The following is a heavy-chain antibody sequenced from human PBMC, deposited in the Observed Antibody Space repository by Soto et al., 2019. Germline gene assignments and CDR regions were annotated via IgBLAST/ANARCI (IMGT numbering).Heavy chain of an antibody. D-gene: IGHD5-12*01. CDR3: AREDLGYSELRFDY. CDR1: GFTFSSYS. Sequence: EVQLVESGGGLVKPGGSLRLSCAASGFTFSSYSMNWVRQAPGKGLEWVSSISSSSSYIYYADSVKGRVTISRDNAKNSLYLQMNSLRAEDTAVYYCAREDLGYSELRFDYWGQGTLVTVSS. CDR2: ISSSSSYI. V-gene: IGHV3-21*01. J-gene: IGHJ4*02.